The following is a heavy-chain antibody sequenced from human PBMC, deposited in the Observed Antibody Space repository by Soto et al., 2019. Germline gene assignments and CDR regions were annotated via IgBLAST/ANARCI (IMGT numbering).Heavy chain of an antibody. CDR3: ASVPSPFDFYYAMDV. V-gene: IGHV4-4*07. Sequence: SETLSLSCTVSGDSISDYYRSWIRQPAGKGMEWIGRIYPGGSTNYNPSLKSRVTMSVDTSKNQFSLKLSSVTAADSAVYYCASVPSPFDFYYAMDVWGQGT. CDR2: IYPGGST. D-gene: IGHD3-16*01. CDR1: GDSISDYY. J-gene: IGHJ6*02.